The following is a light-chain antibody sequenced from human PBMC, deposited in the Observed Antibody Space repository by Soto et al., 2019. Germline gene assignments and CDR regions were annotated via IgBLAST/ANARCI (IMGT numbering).Light chain of an antibody. CDR1: GSDVGGYNY. J-gene: IGLJ1*01. V-gene: IGLV2-14*01. CDR3: CSYTSSSTYV. Sequence: SVLTQPASVSGTPGQSITISCTGTGSDVGGYNYVSWYQQYPGKAPKLMIYDVSNRPSGVSNRFSGSKSGNTAALIIFGLQAEDEADYYCCSYTSSSTYVFGTGTKVTVL. CDR2: DVS.